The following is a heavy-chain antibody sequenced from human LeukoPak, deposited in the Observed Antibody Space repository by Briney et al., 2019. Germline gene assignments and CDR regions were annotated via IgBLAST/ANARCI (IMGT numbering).Heavy chain of an antibody. V-gene: IGHV3-23*01. J-gene: IGHJ4*02. CDR2: ISGGGAT. D-gene: IGHD1/OR15-1a*01. CDR1: GFTFSSFA. Sequence: GGSLRLSCAASGFTFSSFAMSWVRQAPGKGLEWVSAISGGGATVYADSVKGRFSISRDNSKNTLFLQMNSLRVEDTAFYHCARASTATSTRFFESWGQGTLVTVSS. CDR3: ARASTATSTRFFES.